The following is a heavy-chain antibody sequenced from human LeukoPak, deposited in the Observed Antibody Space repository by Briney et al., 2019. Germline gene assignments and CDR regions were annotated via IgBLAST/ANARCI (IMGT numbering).Heavy chain of an antibody. V-gene: IGHV3-23*01. CDR1: RFTFRGYP. Sequence: GGSLTLSFAASRFTFRGYPMSWVRQAPGKGRAGVSPISGSGGSTYYADSVKGRFTISRDNSKNPLYLQMNSLKAEDTAVYYCAKDGVAASPYWGQGTLVTVSS. D-gene: IGHD2-15*01. J-gene: IGHJ4*02. CDR3: AKDGVAASPY. CDR2: ISGSGGST.